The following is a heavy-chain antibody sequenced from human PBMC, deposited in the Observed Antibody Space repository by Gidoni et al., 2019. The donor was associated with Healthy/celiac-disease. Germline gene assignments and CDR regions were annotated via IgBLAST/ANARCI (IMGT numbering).Heavy chain of an antibody. Sequence: QVQLQQSGPGLVKPSQTLSLTCAISGDRVSSNSAPWNWIRQSPSRGLEWLGRTYYRSKWYNDYAVSVKSRITINPDTSKNQFSLQLNSVTPEDTAVYYCARDGYYYDSSGSVFDYWGQGTLVTVSS. CDR3: ARDGYYYDSSGSVFDY. V-gene: IGHV6-1*01. CDR2: TYYRSKWYN. CDR1: GDRVSSNSAP. J-gene: IGHJ4*02. D-gene: IGHD3-22*01.